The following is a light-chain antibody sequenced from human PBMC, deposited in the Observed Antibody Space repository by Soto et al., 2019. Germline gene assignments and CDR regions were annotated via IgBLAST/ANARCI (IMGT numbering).Light chain of an antibody. V-gene: IGKV1-39*01. Sequence: DIQMTQSPSSLSASVEDRVIITCRASQSISNHLNWYQQKPGKAPKRLIFAASSLQSGVPSRFSRSRSGPDFTLTISRLQPEDFATYYCQQSYSSPPTFGQGPKVDIK. J-gene: IGKJ1*01. CDR1: QSISNH. CDR2: AAS. CDR3: QQSYSSPPT.